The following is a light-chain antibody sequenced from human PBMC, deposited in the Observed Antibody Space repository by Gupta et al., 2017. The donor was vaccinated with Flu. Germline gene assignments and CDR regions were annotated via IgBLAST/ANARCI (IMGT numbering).Light chain of an antibody. CDR2: GND. Sequence: QSVLTQPPSVSGAPVQRVTISCTGSSSNIGADYDVHWYQQVPGTAPKLLIYGNDNRPSGVSDRFSGSKSGTSASLTSTGLQAEDEADYYCQSYANSMSGLVFGGGTKLTVL. CDR3: QSYANSMSGLV. V-gene: IGLV1-40*01. CDR1: SSNIGADYD. J-gene: IGLJ3*02.